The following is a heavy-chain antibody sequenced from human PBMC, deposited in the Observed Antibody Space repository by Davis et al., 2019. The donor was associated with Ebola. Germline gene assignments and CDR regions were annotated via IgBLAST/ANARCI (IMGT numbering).Heavy chain of an antibody. J-gene: IGHJ4*02. CDR3: AKQESLYGSSDY. D-gene: IGHD3-22*01. CDR2: ICPYDSDT. V-gene: IGHV5-51*01. CDR1: GYSFTNYC. Sequence: PGGSLRLSCKGSGYSFTNYCIGWVRQMPGKGLEWMGIICPYDSDTRYSPSFEGQVTISVDRSISTAYLQWSSLKASDTAMYYCAKQESLYGSSDYWGQGTLVTVSS.